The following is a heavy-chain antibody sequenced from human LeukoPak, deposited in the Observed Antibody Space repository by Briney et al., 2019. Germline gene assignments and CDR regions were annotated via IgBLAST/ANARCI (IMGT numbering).Heavy chain of an antibody. J-gene: IGHJ5*02. V-gene: IGHV1-2*02. D-gene: IGHD2-2*02. Sequence: ASVKVSCKASGYTFTGYYMHWVRQAPGQGLEWMAWINPNSGGTNYAQKFQGRVTMTRDTSISTAYMELSRLRSDDTAVYYCARYPIKYCSSTSCYTRNWFDPWGQGTLVTVSS. CDR3: ARYPIKYCSSTSCYTRNWFDP. CDR1: GYTFTGYY. CDR2: INPNSGGT.